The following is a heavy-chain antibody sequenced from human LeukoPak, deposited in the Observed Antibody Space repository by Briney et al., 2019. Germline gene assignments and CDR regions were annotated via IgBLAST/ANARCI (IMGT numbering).Heavy chain of an antibody. D-gene: IGHD4-23*01. CDR2: INHSGST. CDR1: GGSFSGYY. V-gene: IGHV4-34*01. Sequence: SETQSLTCAVYGGSFSGYYWSWIRQPPGKGLEWIGEINHSGSTNYNPSLKSRVTISVDTSKNQFSLKLSSVTAADTVVYYCARGPNYGGNSKDFDYWGQGTLVTVSS. J-gene: IGHJ4*02. CDR3: ARGPNYGGNSKDFDY.